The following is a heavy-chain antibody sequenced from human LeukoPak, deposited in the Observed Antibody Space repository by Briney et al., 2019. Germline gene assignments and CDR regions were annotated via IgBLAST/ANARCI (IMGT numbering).Heavy chain of an antibody. CDR3: ARHDYDFWSGYHYYMDV. J-gene: IGHJ6*03. V-gene: IGHV1-69*02. Sequence: SVKVSCKASGSTFSSYTISWVRQAPGQGLEWMGRIIPILGIANYAQKFQGRVTITADKSTSTAYMELSSLRSEDTAVYYCARHDYDFWSGYHYYMDVWGKGTTVTVSS. CDR1: GSTFSSYT. CDR2: IIPILGIA. D-gene: IGHD3-3*01.